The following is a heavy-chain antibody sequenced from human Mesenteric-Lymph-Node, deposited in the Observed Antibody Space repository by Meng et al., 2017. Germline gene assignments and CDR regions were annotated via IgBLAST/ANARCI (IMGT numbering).Heavy chain of an antibody. Sequence: LRLSCAVSGGSISSYYWSWIRQSPGKGLEWIGYIHTSRSTNYNPSLKSRVTISLDTSKNQVSLKLRSVTAADTAVYYCARVISEMGLSGYCFDDWGQGTLVTGSS. V-gene: IGHV4-59*13. CDR2: IHTSRST. J-gene: IGHJ4*02. D-gene: IGHD6-25*01. CDR3: ARVISEMGLSGYCFDD. CDR1: GGSISSYY.